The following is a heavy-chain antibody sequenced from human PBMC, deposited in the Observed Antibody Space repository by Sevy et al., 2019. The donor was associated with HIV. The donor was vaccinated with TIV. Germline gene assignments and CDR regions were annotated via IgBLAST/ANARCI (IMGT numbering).Heavy chain of an antibody. V-gene: IGHV3-48*01. CDR1: GFTFSSYS. Sequence: GGSLRLSCAASGFTFSSYSINWVRQAPGKGLEWVSYISSTSTTIYYADSVKGRFTISRDHAKNSLYLQMNSLRAGDTAVYYCARDRDGYNYPDAFDIWGQGTLVTVSS. D-gene: IGHD5-12*01. J-gene: IGHJ3*02. CDR3: ARDRDGYNYPDAFDI. CDR2: ISSTSTTI.